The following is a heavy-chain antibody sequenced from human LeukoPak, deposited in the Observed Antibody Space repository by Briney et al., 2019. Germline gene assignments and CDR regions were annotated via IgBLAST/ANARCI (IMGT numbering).Heavy chain of an antibody. D-gene: IGHD3-22*01. V-gene: IGHV5-51*01. CDR2: IYTGDSET. J-gene: IGHJ3*01. CDR3: ARHPMGGHYDSSGAPLDTFNL. Sequence: ESLKISCKGSGYKFSNYWFGWVRQMPGKGLEWRAIIYTGDSETRYSPYFEGQVPVPARKSISHAFLQCRNLTTSDTAWFYCARHPMGGHYDSSGAPLDTFNLWGQGTMVTVSS. CDR1: GYKFSNYW.